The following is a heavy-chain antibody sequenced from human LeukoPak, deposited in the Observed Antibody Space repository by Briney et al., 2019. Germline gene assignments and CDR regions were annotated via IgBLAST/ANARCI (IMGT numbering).Heavy chain of an antibody. CDR1: GFTFSSYA. J-gene: IGHJ6*02. Sequence: PGGSLRLSCAVSGFTFSSYAMHWVRQAPGKGLEWVAVISYDGSNKYYADSVKGRFTISRDNSKNTLYLQMNSLRAEDTAVYYCARDPMPPYYYYYGMDVWGQGTTVTVSS. CDR3: ARDPMPPYYYYYGMDV. CDR2: ISYDGSNK. D-gene: IGHD2-2*01. V-gene: IGHV3-30-3*01.